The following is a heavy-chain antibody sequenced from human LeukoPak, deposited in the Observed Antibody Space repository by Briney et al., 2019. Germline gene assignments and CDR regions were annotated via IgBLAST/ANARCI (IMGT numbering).Heavy chain of an antibody. Sequence: GASVKVSCKASGGTFISYAFSWVRQAPAQGLEWMGGSIPIFGIANYAQKFQGRVTITADKSTSTAYMELSSLRSEDTAVYYCARAPYSGSYYLFDYWGQGTLVTVSS. CDR3: ARAPYSGSYYLFDY. V-gene: IGHV1-69*17. J-gene: IGHJ4*02. D-gene: IGHD1-26*01. CDR1: GGTFISYA. CDR2: SIPIFGIA.